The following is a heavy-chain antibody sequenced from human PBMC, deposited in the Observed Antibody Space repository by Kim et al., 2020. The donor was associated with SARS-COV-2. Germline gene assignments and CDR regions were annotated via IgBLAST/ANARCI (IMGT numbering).Heavy chain of an antibody. V-gene: IGHV1-46*01. Sequence: TNYAQRFGGRVTVTRDTCTSTLYRELSSRRSEDTAVYYCAREWESLKHFDYWGQGTLVTVSS. CDR2: T. CDR3: AREWESLKHFDY. J-gene: IGHJ4*02. D-gene: IGHD3-3*01.